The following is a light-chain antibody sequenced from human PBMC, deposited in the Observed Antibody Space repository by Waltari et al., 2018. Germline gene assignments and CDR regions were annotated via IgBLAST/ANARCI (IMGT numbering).Light chain of an antibody. CDR1: QSLSGTY. J-gene: IGKJ2*01. Sequence: EMVLTQSPGTLSLSPGERATLSCKASQSLSGTYLAWYQQTTGQAPRLLIFSASSRATGIPDRFSGSGSGTDFTLTISRLEPEDFEVSFCQHYDRSTPGYIFGQGTKLEIK. CDR3: QHYDRSTPGYI. CDR2: SAS. V-gene: IGKV3-20*01.